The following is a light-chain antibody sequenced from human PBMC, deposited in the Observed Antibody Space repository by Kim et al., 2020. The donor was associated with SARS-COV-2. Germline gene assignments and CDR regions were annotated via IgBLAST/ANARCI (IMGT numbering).Light chain of an antibody. CDR1: CSTIDRTA. CDR2: ANN. Sequence: QRVTISCSESCSTIDRTAVNWYQQVPGTAPKLLISANNQRASGVPDRFSGSKSGTSASLAISGLQSEDEAEYYCAAWDGSLKGVLFGGGTKLTVL. CDR3: AAWDGSLKGVL. V-gene: IGLV1-44*01. J-gene: IGLJ2*01.